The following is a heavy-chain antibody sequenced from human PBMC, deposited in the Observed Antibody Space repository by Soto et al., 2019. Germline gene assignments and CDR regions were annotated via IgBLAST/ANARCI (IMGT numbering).Heavy chain of an antibody. J-gene: IGHJ4*02. CDR1: GFTFSSYS. V-gene: IGHV3-48*04. D-gene: IGHD3-10*01. CDR3: AGESSYGDFDY. CDR2: ISSSSSTI. Sequence: GGSLRLSCAASGFTFSSYSMNWVRQAPGKGLEWVSYISSSSSTIYYADSVKGRFTISRDNAKNSLYLQMNSLRAEDTAVYYWAGESSYGDFDYWGQGTLVTVSS.